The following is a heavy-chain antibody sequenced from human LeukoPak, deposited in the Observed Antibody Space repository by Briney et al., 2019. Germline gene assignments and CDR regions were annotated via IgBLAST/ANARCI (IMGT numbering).Heavy chain of an antibody. Sequence: GGSLRLSCAVSGFTVSSNHMSWVRQAPGKGLEWVSGTYSGGSTCYSGSVKGRFTISNDNSKNALYLQMNSLRAEDTAVYYCVRYCSSSSCYAGGALDYWGQGTLVTVSS. CDR1: GFTVSSNH. J-gene: IGHJ4*02. CDR3: VRYCSSSSCYAGGALDY. V-gene: IGHV3-53*01. CDR2: TYSGGST. D-gene: IGHD2-2*01.